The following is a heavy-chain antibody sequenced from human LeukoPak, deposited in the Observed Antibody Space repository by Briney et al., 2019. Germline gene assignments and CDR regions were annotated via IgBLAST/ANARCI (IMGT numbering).Heavy chain of an antibody. V-gene: IGHV4-59*08. CDR3: ARVGDTSGYFYYFDN. CDR1: GGSISNFY. D-gene: IGHD3-22*01. Sequence: SETPSLTCAVSGGSISNFYWSWVRQPAGKGLEWVGYISYGGGTTYNASLKHRLSMSMDTSKNQLSLRLSSVTAADTALYYCARVGDTSGYFYYFDNWGQGTLVTVSS. CDR2: ISYGGGT. J-gene: IGHJ4*02.